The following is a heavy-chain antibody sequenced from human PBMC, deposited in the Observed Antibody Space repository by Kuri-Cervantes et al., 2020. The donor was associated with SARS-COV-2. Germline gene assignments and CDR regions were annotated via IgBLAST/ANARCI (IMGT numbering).Heavy chain of an antibody. V-gene: IGHV4-39*01. CDR1: GGSISSSSYY. D-gene: IGHD3-16*02. CDR3: ARLSPPKDAFDI. J-gene: IGHJ3*02. CDR2: IYYSGST. Sequence: SETLSLTCTVSGGSISSSSYYWGWIRQPPGKGLEWIGSIYYSGSTYYNPSLKSRVTISVDTSKNQFPLKLSSVTAADTAVYYCARLSPPKDAFDIWGQGTMVTVSS.